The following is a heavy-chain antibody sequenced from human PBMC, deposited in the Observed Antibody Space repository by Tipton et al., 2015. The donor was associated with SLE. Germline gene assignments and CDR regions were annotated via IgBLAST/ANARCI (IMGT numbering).Heavy chain of an antibody. CDR3: ARHPHDYFDY. V-gene: IGHV4-59*11. J-gene: IGHJ4*02. Sequence: TLSLTCTVSGGSITSHYWSWLRQPPGKGLEWIGFIYYSATTNYKSSLKSRVTISVDKSKNQFSLKLSSVTAADTAVYYCARHPHDYFDYWGQGTLVTVSS. CDR1: GGSITSHY. CDR2: IYYSATT.